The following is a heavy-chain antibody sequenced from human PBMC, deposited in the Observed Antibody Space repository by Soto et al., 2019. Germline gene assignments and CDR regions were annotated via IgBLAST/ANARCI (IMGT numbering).Heavy chain of an antibody. CDR3: ARGVWHTVLKLFAIYPDA. Sequence: ESGGGLVKPGGSLRLSCAASGFTFTSYTINWVRQAPGRGLEWVSSIGSGSDYIYYADSVKGRFTISRDNAKNSLYLQMNSLRDEDTTVYYCARGVWHTVLKLFAIYPDAWGKGTRVTVSS. V-gene: IGHV3-21*01. CDR2: IGSGSDYI. CDR1: GFTFTSYT. J-gene: IGHJ6*04. D-gene: IGHD2-21*01.